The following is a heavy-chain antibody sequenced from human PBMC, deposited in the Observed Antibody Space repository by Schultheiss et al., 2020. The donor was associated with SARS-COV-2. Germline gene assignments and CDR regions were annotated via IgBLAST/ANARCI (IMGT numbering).Heavy chain of an antibody. CDR3: ARYSAVAGRVNYYGMDV. Sequence: WGSLRLSCAASGFTFSSYSMNWVRQAPGKGPEWISYISDSSGMIHYADSVKGRFTVSRDNAKNSLYLQMNSLRAEDTAVYYCARYSAVAGRVNYYGMDVWGQGTTVTVSS. D-gene: IGHD6-19*01. CDR2: ISDSSGMI. J-gene: IGHJ6*02. V-gene: IGHV3-48*04. CDR1: GFTFSSYS.